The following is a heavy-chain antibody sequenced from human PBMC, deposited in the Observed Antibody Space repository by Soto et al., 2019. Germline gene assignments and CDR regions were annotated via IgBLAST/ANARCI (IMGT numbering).Heavy chain of an antibody. V-gene: IGHV1-69*13. Sequence: SVKVSCKASGGTFSSYAISWVRQAPGQGLEWMXGIIPIFGTANYAQKFQGKVTITADESTSTAYMELSSLRSEDTAVYYCARDRKETYYYDSSGYYPDAFDIWG. CDR3: ARDRKETYYYDSSGYYPDAFDI. CDR2: IIPIFGTA. D-gene: IGHD3-22*01. CDR1: GGTFSSYA. J-gene: IGHJ3*02.